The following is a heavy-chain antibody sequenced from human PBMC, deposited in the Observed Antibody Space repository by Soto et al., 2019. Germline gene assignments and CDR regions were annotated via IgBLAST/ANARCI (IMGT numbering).Heavy chain of an antibody. J-gene: IGHJ6*02. CDR3: AVPSDYCYYGMDV. CDR2: MNPNSANT. Sequence: QVQLVQSGAEVKKPGASVKVSCKASGYIFTSYDINWVRHATGQGLEWMGWMNPNSANTAYAQKFEGRANMTRNTYISTAFMELSSRGSEDTAVYYCAVPSDYCYYGMDVWGQGTTVTVSS. D-gene: IGHD3-10*01. V-gene: IGHV1-8*01. CDR1: GYIFTSYD.